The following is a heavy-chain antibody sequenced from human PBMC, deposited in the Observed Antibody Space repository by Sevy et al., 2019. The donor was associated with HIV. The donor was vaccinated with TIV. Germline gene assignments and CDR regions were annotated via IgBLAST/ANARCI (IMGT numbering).Heavy chain of an antibody. CDR3: ARGECSSSSCYYYYGMDV. Sequence: ASVKVSCKASGYTFTSYVMNWVRQAPGQGLEWMGWINTNTGNPTYAQGFTGRFFLSLDTSVSTAYLQISSLKAEDTAVYYCARGECSSSSCYYYYGMDVWGQGATVTVSS. CDR2: INTNTGNP. V-gene: IGHV7-4-1*02. D-gene: IGHD2-2*01. CDR1: GYTFTSYV. J-gene: IGHJ6*02.